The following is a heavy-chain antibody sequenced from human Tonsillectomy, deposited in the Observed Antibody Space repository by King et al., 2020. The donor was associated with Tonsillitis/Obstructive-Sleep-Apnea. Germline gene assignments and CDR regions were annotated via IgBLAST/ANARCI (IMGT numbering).Heavy chain of an antibody. CDR1: GGSISSYY. D-gene: IGHD6-19*01. V-gene: IGHV4-59*08. J-gene: IGHJ4*02. CDR2: IYYSGST. CDR3: ARRAGTGPHFFDY. Sequence: QLQESGPGLVKPSETLSLTCTVSGGSISSYYWSWIRQPPGKGLEWIGYIYYSGSTNYNPSLKSRVTISVDTSNNQFSLKLSSVTAADTAVYYCARRAGTGPHFFDYWGQGTLVTVSS.